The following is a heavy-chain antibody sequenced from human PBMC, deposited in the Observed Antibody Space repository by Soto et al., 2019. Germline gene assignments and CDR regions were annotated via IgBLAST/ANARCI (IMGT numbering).Heavy chain of an antibody. V-gene: IGHV4-39*01. Sequence: QLQLQESGPGLVKPSETLSLTCTVSGGSISSSSYYWGWIRHTPGKGLEWIGSIYYSGSTYYNPSLRSRVTLSVDTSKNQFSLKLSSVTAADTAVYYCARLYGGSYPRRYYYYGMDVWGQGTTVTVSS. J-gene: IGHJ6*02. CDR1: GGSISSSSYY. D-gene: IGHD1-26*01. CDR3: ARLYGGSYPRRYYYYGMDV. CDR2: IYYSGST.